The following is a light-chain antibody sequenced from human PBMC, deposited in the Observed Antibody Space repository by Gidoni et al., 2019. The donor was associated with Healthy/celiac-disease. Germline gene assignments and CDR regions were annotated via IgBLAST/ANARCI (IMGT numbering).Light chain of an antibody. CDR3: QQYGSSPWT. V-gene: IGKV3-20*01. J-gene: IGKJ1*01. Sequence: EPVLTQSPGTLSLSPGERATLSCRASQSVSSSYVAWYQQKPGQAPRLLIYGASSRAAGIPDRCSGSGSGTDFTLTISRLEPEDFAVYYCQQYGSSPWTFGQGTKVEIK. CDR2: GAS. CDR1: QSVSSSY.